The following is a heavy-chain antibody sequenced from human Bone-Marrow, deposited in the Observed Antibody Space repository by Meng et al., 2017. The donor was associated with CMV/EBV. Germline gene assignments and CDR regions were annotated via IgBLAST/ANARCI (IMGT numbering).Heavy chain of an antibody. J-gene: IGHJ6*02. D-gene: IGHD6-13*01. Sequence: ESLKISCAASGFTFSGYIMNWVRQTPGKGLEWIGEIRHSGDTTNYNPSLKSRVTISIDTSKKQFSLKLSAVTAADTAVYYCARGRRRLAAAGTYYYYGMDVWGQGTTVTVSS. V-gene: IGHV4-34*01. CDR2: IRHSGDTT. CDR1: GFTFSGYI. CDR3: ARGRRRLAAAGTYYYYGMDV.